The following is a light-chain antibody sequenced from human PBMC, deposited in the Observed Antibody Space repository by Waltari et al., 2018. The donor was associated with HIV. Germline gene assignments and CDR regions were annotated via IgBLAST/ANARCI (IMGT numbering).Light chain of an antibody. V-gene: IGLV3-1*01. Sequence: SYELTQPPSVCVSPGQTASVTCSADKLGDKYVSWYQQKPGQSPVVVIYEDKKRPSGIPERFSGSNSGNTATLTISGTQAMDEADYYCRAWGSNTAVFGGGTKLTVL. CDR3: RAWGSNTAV. J-gene: IGLJ2*01. CDR1: KLGDKY. CDR2: EDK.